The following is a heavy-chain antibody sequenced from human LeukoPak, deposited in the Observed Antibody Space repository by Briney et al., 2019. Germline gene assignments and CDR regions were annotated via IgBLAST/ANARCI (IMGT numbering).Heavy chain of an antibody. CDR1: GGSISSSSYY. D-gene: IGHD3-10*01. CDR3: ASYGTMVRGVILGYFQH. Sequence: PSETLSLTCTVSGGSISSSSYYWGWIRQPPGKGLEWIGSIYYSGSTYYNPSLKSRVTISVDTSKNQFSLKLSSVTAADTAVYYCASYGTMVRGVILGYFQHWGQGTLVTVSS. CDR2: IYYSGST. J-gene: IGHJ1*01. V-gene: IGHV4-39*07.